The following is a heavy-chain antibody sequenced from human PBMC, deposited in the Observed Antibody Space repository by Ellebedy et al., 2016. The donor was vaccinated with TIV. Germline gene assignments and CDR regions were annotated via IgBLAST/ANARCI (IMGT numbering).Heavy chain of an antibody. Sequence: MPGGSLRLSCTVSGGSISSYYWSWIRQPPGKGLEWIASIYYSGSTNYNPSLKSGVTISVDTSKNQISLTLMSSVSAADTAVYYCARVAITAAVGGGYFDLWGRGTLVTVSS. CDR2: IYYSGST. CDR3: ARVAITAAVGGGYFDL. CDR1: GGSISSYY. D-gene: IGHD6-13*01. V-gene: IGHV4-59*01. J-gene: IGHJ2*01.